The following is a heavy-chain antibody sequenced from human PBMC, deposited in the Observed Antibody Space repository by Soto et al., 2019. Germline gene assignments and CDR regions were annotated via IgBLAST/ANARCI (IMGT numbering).Heavy chain of an antibody. CDR2: ISGSGSPT. CDR3: AKDHSNPLVVTLIDY. CDR1: GFTFSSYA. V-gene: IGHV3-23*01. J-gene: IGHJ4*02. Sequence: GSLRLSCAASGFTFSSYAMTWVRQAPGRGLEWVSAISGSGSPTYYADSVKGRFTISRDNSKNTLYLQMNSLRAEDTAVYYCAKDHSNPLVVTLIDYWGQGTLVTVSS. D-gene: IGHD2-21*02.